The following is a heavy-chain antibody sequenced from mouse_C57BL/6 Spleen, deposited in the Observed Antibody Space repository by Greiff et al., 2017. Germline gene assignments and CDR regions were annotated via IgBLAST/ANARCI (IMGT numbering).Heavy chain of an antibody. Sequence: EVMLVESGGGLVKPGGSLKLSCAASGFTFSSYAMSWVRQTPEKRLEWVATISDGGSYTYYPDNVKGRFTIARDNAKNNLYLQMSHLKSEDTAMYYCARGATVVASYWYFDVWGTGTTVTVSP. V-gene: IGHV5-4*03. J-gene: IGHJ1*03. D-gene: IGHD1-1*01. CDR3: ARGATVVASYWYFDV. CDR1: GFTFSSYA. CDR2: ISDGGSYT.